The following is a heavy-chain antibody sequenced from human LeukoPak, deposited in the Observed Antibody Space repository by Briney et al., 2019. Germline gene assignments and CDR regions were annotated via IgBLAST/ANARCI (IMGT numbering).Heavy chain of an antibody. V-gene: IGHV3-74*01. D-gene: IGHD3-10*01. CDR1: GFTVGTYY. J-gene: IGHJ4*02. CDR2: IKRDGTT. CDR3: VRSPDGSSYGDN. Sequence: PGGSLRLSYAASGFTVGTYYMHWVRQAPGKGLLWVSRIKRDGTTSYADSVMGRFTISRDDAKNTLSLHMNGLRAEDTGVYYCVRSPDGSSYGDNWGQGALVTVSS.